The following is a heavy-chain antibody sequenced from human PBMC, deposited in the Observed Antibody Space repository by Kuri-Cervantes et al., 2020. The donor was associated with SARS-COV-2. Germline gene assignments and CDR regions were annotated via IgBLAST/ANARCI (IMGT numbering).Heavy chain of an antibody. CDR2: IRSKAYGGTT. D-gene: IGHD3-3*01. V-gene: IGHV3-49*03. Sequence: GGSLRLSCTASGFTFGDYAMSWFRQAPGKGLEWVGFIRSKAYGGTTEYAASVKGRFTISRDDSKSIAYLQMNSLKTEDTAVYYCTRTSALGYDFWSGYTDAFDIWGQGTMVTVSS. J-gene: IGHJ3*02. CDR3: TRTSALGYDFWSGYTDAFDI. CDR1: GFTFGDYA.